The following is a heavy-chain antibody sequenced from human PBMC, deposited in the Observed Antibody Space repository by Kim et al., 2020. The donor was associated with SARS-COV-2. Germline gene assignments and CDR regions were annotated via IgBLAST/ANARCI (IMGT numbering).Heavy chain of an antibody. D-gene: IGHD3-10*01. V-gene: IGHV3-23*01. CDR2: ISGSGGST. Sequence: GGSLRLSCAASGFTFSSYAMSWVRQAPGKGLEWVSAISGSGGSTYYADSVKGRFTISRDNSKNTLYLQMNSLRAEDTAVYYCAKLPDYYGSGSYYNRPFDYWGQGTLVTVSS. J-gene: IGHJ4*02. CDR3: AKLPDYYGSGSYYNRPFDY. CDR1: GFTFSSYA.